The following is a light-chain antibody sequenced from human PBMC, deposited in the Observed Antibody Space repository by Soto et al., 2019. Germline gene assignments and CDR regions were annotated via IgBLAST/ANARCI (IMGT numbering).Light chain of an antibody. CDR3: QLSYSTPHT. J-gene: IGKJ2*01. V-gene: IGKV1-39*01. CDR2: AAS. Sequence: DIQMTQSPSSLSASVGDRVTITCRASQSISTYLNWYQQKPGKAPKLLMYAASSLQSGVPSRFSGSGSGTDFTLTISSLQPEDFATYYCQLSYSTPHTFGQGTKLEIK. CDR1: QSISTY.